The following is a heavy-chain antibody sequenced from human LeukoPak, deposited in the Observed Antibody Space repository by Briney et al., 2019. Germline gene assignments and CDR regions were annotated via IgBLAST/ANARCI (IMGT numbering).Heavy chain of an antibody. CDR3: ARQSQGYCSTTSCHSWFDP. D-gene: IGHD2-2*01. CDR1: GASFSYYH. Sequence: SETLSLTCTVSGASFSYYHWSWIRQPPGKGLEWIGYINYTGSTNYNPSLKSRVTISVDTSKNQFSLKLSSVTAADTAVYYCARQSQGYCSTTSCHSWFDPWGQGALVTVSS. V-gene: IGHV4-59*08. J-gene: IGHJ5*02. CDR2: INYTGST.